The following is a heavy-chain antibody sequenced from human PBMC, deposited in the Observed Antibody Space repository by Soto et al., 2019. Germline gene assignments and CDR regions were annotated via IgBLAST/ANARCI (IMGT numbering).Heavy chain of an antibody. Sequence: AAVKVSCQASGYTFTSYGISWVRQAPGQGLEWMGWISAYNGNTNYAQKLQGRVTMTTDTSTSTAYMELRSLRSDDTAVYYCARDRPLSGSYYREDAFDIWGQGTMVTVAS. D-gene: IGHD1-26*01. CDR2: ISAYNGNT. V-gene: IGHV1-18*04. CDR3: ARDRPLSGSYYREDAFDI. CDR1: GYTFTSYG. J-gene: IGHJ3*02.